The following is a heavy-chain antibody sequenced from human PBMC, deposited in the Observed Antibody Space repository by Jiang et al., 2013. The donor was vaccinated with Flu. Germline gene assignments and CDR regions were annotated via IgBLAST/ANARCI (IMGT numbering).Heavy chain of an antibody. J-gene: IGHJ4*02. CDR3: ASRGRYSYHSLDY. D-gene: IGHD5-18*01. CDR1: GGSISSGGYY. Sequence: LSLTCTVSGGSISSGGYYWSWIRQHPGKGLEWIGYIYYSGTTYYNPSLKSRVTISLDTSKNQFSLKLSSVTAADTAVYYCASRGRYSYHSLDYWGQGTLVTVSS. CDR2: IYYSGTT. V-gene: IGHV4-31*03.